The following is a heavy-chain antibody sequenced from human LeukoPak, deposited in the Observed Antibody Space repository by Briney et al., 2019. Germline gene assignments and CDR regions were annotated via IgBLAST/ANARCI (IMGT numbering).Heavy chain of an antibody. CDR1: GGSISSSSYY. D-gene: IGHD3-10*01. J-gene: IGHJ3*02. CDR3: ARDLGSMVRGVAGAFDI. CDR2: IYYSGST. V-gene: IGHV4-39*07. Sequence: PSETLSLTCTVSGGSISSSSYYWGWIRQPPGKGLEWIGSIYYSGSTYYNPSLKSRVTISVDTSKNQFSLKLSSVTAADTAVYYCARDLGSMVRGVAGAFDIWDQGTMVTVSS.